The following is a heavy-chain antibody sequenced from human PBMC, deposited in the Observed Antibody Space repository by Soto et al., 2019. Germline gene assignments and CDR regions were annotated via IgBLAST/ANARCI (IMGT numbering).Heavy chain of an antibody. D-gene: IGHD3-10*01. J-gene: IGHJ6*02. CDR2: IRGFSPYT. CDR3: ARDRGYDAHDYYYNAMDV. CDR1: GFTFRTYT. Sequence: EVQLVESGGGLVKPGGSLRLSCISSGFTFRTYTMNWVRQAPGKGLEWVSGIRGFSPYTFYAESVRGRFTISRDTAKNSLFLQMDGLRAEDTAVYYCARDRGYDAHDYYYNAMDVWGQGTTVTVSS. V-gene: IGHV3-21*01.